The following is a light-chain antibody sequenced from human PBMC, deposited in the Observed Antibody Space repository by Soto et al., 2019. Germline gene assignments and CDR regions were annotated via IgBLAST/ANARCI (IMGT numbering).Light chain of an antibody. CDR2: GAS. Sequence: EIVLTQSPGTLSLSPGERATLSCRASQSVSNSYLAWYQQKPGQAPRLLIYGASSRATGIPDRFSGSGSGTDFTLTTSRLEPEDFAVYYCQQYAGSLPYTFGQGTKLEIK. J-gene: IGKJ2*01. V-gene: IGKV3-20*01. CDR3: QQYAGSLPYT. CDR1: QSVSNSY.